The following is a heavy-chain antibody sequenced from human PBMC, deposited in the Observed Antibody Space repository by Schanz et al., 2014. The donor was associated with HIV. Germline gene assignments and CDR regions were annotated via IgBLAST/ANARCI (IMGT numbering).Heavy chain of an antibody. D-gene: IGHD3-22*01. Sequence: VQLVESGGGLVKPGGSLRLSCVVSGFTLRNAWVNWIRQPPGKGLEWIGEINHTGNSNYNPSLKSRVTISVDTAKNQFALKLTSVTAADTAVYYCAGFDKSGYYPVAYWGQGTLVTVSS. CDR1: GFTLRNAW. V-gene: IGHV4-34*08. CDR2: INHTGNS. J-gene: IGHJ4*02. CDR3: AGFDKSGYYPVAY.